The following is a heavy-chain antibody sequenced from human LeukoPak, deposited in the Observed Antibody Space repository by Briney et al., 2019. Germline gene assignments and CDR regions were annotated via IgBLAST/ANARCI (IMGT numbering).Heavy chain of an antibody. J-gene: IGHJ4*02. V-gene: IGHV1-69*05. D-gene: IGHD2-2*01. Sequence: SSVTVSCQSSGGTFSSYAISWVRQAPGQGLEWMGGIIPIFGTANYAQKFQGRVTITTVESTSTAYMELSSLRSEDTAVYYCARGVEPAATIVYYFDYWGQGTLVTVSS. CDR2: IIPIFGTA. CDR1: GGTFSSYA. CDR3: ARGVEPAATIVYYFDY.